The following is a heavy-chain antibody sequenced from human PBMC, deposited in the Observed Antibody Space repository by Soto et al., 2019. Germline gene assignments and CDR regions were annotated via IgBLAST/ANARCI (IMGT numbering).Heavy chain of an antibody. CDR1: GFTFDKYA. CDR3: ANVMILRFSEWSTFDDP. V-gene: IGHV3-23*01. J-gene: IGHJ5*02. CDR2: ITVAGDNM. Sequence: PGGSLRLSCAASGFTFDKYAFAWVRQAPEKGLEWVSAITVAGDNMFYTDSVKGRFTISRDNSKNTVYLQMNSLRVEDTAIYYCANVMILRFSEWSTFDDPLGQGTLVTVSS. D-gene: IGHD3-3*01.